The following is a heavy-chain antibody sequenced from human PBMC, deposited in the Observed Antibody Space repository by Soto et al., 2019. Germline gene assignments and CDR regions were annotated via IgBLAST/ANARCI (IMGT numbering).Heavy chain of an antibody. D-gene: IGHD3-22*01. CDR1: GFTFSNYN. J-gene: IGHJ4*02. V-gene: IGHV3-21*02. CDR2: ISSSSTFK. CDR3: ARDPPLSMIVVVVVDDF. Sequence: EVQLVESGGGLVKPGGSLRLSCAASGFTFSNYNMNWVRQAPGKGLEWVSSISSSSTFKNYADSVKGRFTISRDNDKNSVYLHMSSLGAEDTAVYYCARDPPLSMIVVVVVDDFWGQGTLVTVSS.